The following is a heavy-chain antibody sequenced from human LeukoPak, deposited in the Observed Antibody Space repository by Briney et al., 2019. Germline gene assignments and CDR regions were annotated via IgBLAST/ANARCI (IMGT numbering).Heavy chain of an antibody. CDR3: ARDLTSIAARYDAFDI. J-gene: IGHJ3*02. CDR1: GGTFSSYA. CDR2: IIPIFGTA. D-gene: IGHD6-6*01. V-gene: IGHV1-69*13. Sequence: SVKVSCKASGGTFSSYAISWVRQAPGQGLEWIGGIIPIFGTANYAQKFQGRVTITADESTSTAYMELSSLRSEDTAVYYCARDLTSIAARYDAFDIWGQGTMVTVSS.